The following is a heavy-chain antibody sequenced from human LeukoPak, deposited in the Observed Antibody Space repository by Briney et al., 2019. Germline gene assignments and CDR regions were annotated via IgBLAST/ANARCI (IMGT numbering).Heavy chain of an antibody. V-gene: IGHV3-30*03. J-gene: IGHJ6*03. CDR1: GFIFSDYN. Sequence: QTGGSLRLSCAASGFIFSDYNMHWVRQAPGKGLEWMAVISYNGINEYYADSVKGRFTISRDNAENSLYLQMNSLRAEDTAVYYCARDGDRAEYCMDVWGKGTTVTVSS. CDR2: ISYNGINE. CDR3: ARDGDRAEYCMDV.